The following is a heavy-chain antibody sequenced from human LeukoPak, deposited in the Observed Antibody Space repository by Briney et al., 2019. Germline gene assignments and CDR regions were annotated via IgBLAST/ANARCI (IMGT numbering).Heavy chain of an antibody. Sequence: GRTLRLSCAASVLTFSSYEMNWVRETPGKGLEWGSYISGSSNTIYYADSVKGRFTISRDNVKTSLYLQMNSLRTEETTVYYCASSTGESYGMDVWGQGTTVTVSS. CDR3: ASSTGESYGMDV. CDR1: VLTFSSYE. J-gene: IGHJ6*02. V-gene: IGHV3-48*03. D-gene: IGHD1-26*01. CDR2: ISGSSNTI.